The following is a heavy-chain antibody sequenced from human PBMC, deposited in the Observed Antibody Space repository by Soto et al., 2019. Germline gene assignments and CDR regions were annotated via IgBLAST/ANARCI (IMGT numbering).Heavy chain of an antibody. CDR3: AKDGVGKYYYYGMDV. CDR2: ISGSGGST. J-gene: IGHJ6*02. Sequence: PGGSLRLSCAASGFTFSSYAMSWVRQAPGKGLERVSAISGSGGSTYYADSVKGRFTISRDNSKNTLYLQMNSLRAEDTAVYYCAKDGVGKYYYYGMDVWGQGTTVTVSS. V-gene: IGHV3-23*01. CDR1: GFTFSSYA. D-gene: IGHD1-1*01.